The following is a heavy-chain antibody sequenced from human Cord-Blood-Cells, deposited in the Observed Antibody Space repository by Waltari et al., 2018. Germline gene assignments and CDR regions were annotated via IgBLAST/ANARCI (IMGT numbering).Heavy chain of an antibody. D-gene: IGHD1-26*01. CDR2: ISPIFGTA. CDR3: ATRRAYSGSYQNPVGDY. CDR1: GGTFSSYA. V-gene: IGHV1-69*01. Sequence: QVQLVQSGAEVKKPGSSVKVSCKASGGTFSSYAISWVRQAPGQGLEWMGGISPIFGTAIYAQKCQGRVTSTADESTSTAYMELSSLRSEDTAVYYCATRRAYSGSYQNPVGDYWGQGTLVTVSS. J-gene: IGHJ4*02.